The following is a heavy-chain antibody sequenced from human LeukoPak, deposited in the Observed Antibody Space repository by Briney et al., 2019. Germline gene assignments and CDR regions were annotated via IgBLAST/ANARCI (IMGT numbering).Heavy chain of an antibody. CDR2: IYHSGST. CDR3: ARHLNRRMIVVVIGAFDI. V-gene: IGHV4-30-2*01. J-gene: IGHJ3*02. D-gene: IGHD3-22*01. CDR1: GGSISSGGYS. Sequence: SQTLSLTCAVSGGSISSGGYSWSWIRQPPGKGLEWIGYIYHSGSTYYNPSLKSRVTISVDTSKNQFSLKLSSVTAADTAVYYCARHLNRRMIVVVIGAFDIWGQGTMVTVSS.